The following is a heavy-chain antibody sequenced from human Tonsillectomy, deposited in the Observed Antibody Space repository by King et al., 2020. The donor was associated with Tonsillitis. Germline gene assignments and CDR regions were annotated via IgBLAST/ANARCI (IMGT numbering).Heavy chain of an antibody. CDR3: ARRHCYGSGCNPYYFDL. CDR1: GGSMNSYY. D-gene: IGHD2-15*01. V-gene: IGHV4-59*08. Sequence: VQLQESGPGLVKPSETLSLTCGVSGGSMNSYYWSWIRQPPGKGPEWIGYIHYSGSTKYNPSLKSRITISIDTSKNQFSLKVNSVTAADTAVYYCARRHCYGSGCNPYYFDLWGPGNLVIVSS. J-gene: IGHJ4*02. CDR2: IHYSGST.